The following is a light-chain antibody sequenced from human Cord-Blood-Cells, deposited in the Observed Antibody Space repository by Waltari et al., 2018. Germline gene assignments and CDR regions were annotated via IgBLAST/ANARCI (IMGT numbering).Light chain of an antibody. V-gene: IGKV3-11*01. J-gene: IGKJ2*01. CDR2: DAS. CDR3: QQRSNWPPKYT. Sequence: EIVLTQSPATLSLSPGERATLSFRASQSVSSYLAWYQQKPGQAPRLLIYDASNRATGIPARFSGRGSGTDFTLTISSLEPEDFAVYYCQQRSNWPPKYTFGQGTKLEIK. CDR1: QSVSSY.